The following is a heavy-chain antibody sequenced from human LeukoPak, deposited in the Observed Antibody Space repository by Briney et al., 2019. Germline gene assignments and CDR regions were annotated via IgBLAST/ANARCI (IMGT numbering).Heavy chain of an antibody. V-gene: IGHV3-30*18. J-gene: IGHJ4*02. CDR3: AKVPTLIGTGYFDY. Sequence: GRSLRLSCAASGFTFSACGMHWVRQTPGTGLEWVAVISFDGNNKYYADSVKGRFTISRDNSKNTLYLQMNSLRTDDTAIYYCAKVPTLIGTGYFDYWGQGTLVSVSS. CDR2: ISFDGNNK. D-gene: IGHD3-10*01. CDR1: GFTFSACG.